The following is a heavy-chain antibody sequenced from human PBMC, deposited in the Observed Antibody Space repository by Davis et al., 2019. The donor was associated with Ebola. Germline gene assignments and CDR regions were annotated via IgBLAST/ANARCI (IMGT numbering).Heavy chain of an antibody. CDR3: ARDIVVVPAAILYYYGMDV. J-gene: IGHJ6*02. CDR2: INPNSGGT. V-gene: IGHV1-2*02. Sequence: ASVKVSCKASGYTFTGYYMHWVRQAPGQGLEWMGWINPNSGGTNYAQKFQGRVTMTRDTSISTAYMELSRLRSDDTAVYYCARDIVVVPAAILYYYGMDVWGQGTTVTVSS. CDR1: GYTFTGYY. D-gene: IGHD2-2*01.